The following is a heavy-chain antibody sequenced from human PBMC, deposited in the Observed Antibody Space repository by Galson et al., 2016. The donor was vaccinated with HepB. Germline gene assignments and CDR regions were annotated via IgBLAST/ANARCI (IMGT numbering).Heavy chain of an antibody. CDR2: IRGKVYGGTR. Sequence: CAASGFTFGDYAMSWVRQAPGKGLEWVGFIRGKVYGGTREYAASVKGRFIISRDDSKNIAYLQMDSLKTEDTAVYYCTAARWLQLKDYGLNVWGQGTSVTVSS. D-gene: IGHD5-24*01. V-gene: IGHV3-49*04. CDR1: GFTFGDYA. J-gene: IGHJ6*02. CDR3: TAARWLQLKDYGLNV.